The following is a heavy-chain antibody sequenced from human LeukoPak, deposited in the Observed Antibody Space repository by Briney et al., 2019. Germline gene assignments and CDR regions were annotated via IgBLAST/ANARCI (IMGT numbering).Heavy chain of an antibody. CDR1: GYSISSGYY. J-gene: IGHJ5*02. D-gene: IGHD3-10*01. CDR3: ARGGGSGSYRGGWFDP. CDR2: ISSSSSYI. V-gene: IGHV3-21*01. Sequence: PSETLSLTCAVSGYSISSGYYWGWIRQPPGKGLEWVSSISSSSSYIYYADSVKGRFTISRDNAKNSLYLQMNSLRAEDTAVYYCARGGGSGSYRGGWFDPWGQGTLVTVSS.